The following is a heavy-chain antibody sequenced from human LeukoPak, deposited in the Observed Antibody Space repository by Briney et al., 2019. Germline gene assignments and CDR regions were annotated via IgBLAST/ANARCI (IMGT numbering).Heavy chain of an antibody. CDR2: VSSSGTT. D-gene: IGHD2-8*01. CDR3: AREMVRDAFDI. V-gene: IGHV4-31*03. J-gene: IGHJ3*02. Sequence: SQTLSLTCTVSGGSISRDGHYWSWIRQYPGKGLESIGSVSSSGTTTYNPSLKSRVTISLDTSQNQFSLNLMSLTAADTAVYYCAREMVRDAFDIWGQGTMVTVSS. CDR1: GGSISRDGHY.